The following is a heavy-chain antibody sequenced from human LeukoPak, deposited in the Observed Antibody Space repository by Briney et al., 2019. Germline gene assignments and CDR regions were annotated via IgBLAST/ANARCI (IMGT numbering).Heavy chain of an antibody. CDR3: ARGVYYFDY. CDR2: IKEDGSEI. J-gene: IGHJ4*02. V-gene: IGHV3-7*03. Sequence: GGSLRLSCAASGFTFNTDWMSWVRQAPEKGLEWVANIKEDGSEIYYVDSVKGRFTISRDNAKNSLYLQMNSLRAEDTAVYYCARGVYYFDYWGQGTLVTVSS. D-gene: IGHD2/OR15-2a*01. CDR1: GFTFNTDW.